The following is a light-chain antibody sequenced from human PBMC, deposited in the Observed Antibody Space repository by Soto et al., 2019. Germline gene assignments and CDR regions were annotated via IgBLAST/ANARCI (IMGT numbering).Light chain of an antibody. J-gene: IGKJ2*01. CDR2: DAS. Sequence: EIVLTQSPATLSLSPGERATLSCRASQSVSSYLAWYQQKPGQAPRLLIYDASNRATGIPARFSGGESGTDFTLTISSLEPEDFAVYYCQQRFNWPRFTLGQGTKLEIK. CDR1: QSVSSY. CDR3: QQRFNWPRFT. V-gene: IGKV3-11*01.